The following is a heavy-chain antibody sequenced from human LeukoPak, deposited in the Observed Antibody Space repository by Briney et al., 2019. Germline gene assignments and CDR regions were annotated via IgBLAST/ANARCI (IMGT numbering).Heavy chain of an antibody. CDR1: GGTFSSYA. CDR2: IIPIFGTA. D-gene: IGHD7-27*01. CDR3: AREGLGIGFDY. V-gene: IGHV1-69*05. Sequence: SVKVSCKASGGTFSSYAISWVRQAPGQGLEWMGGIIPIFGTANYAQKLQGRVTITTDESTSTAYMELSSLRSEDTVVYYCAREGLGIGFDYWGQGTLVTVSS. J-gene: IGHJ4*02.